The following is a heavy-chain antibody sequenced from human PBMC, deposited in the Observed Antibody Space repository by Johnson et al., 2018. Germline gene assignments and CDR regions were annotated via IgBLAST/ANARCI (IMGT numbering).Heavy chain of an antibody. Sequence: VQLVETGGGVVQPGRSLRLSCAASGFTFSTYDMHWVRQAPGKGLEWVALISDDGTNKYYGDFLKGRFTLPRENSRNTLYLQMDYLSAEDTAVYYCARGLNAYYYYGMDVWGQGTTVTVSS. D-gene: IGHD2-8*01. CDR1: GFTFSTYD. CDR3: ARGLNAYYYYGMDV. V-gene: IGHV3-30*03. J-gene: IGHJ6*02. CDR2: ISDDGTNK.